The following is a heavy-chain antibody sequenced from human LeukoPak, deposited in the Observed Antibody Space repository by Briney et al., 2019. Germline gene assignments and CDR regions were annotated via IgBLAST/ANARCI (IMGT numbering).Heavy chain of an antibody. CDR2: VYPLDSDT. V-gene: IGHV5-51*01. Sequence: GESLKISCKVSGFSFTSYWIGWVRQMPGKGLEWMGIVYPLDSDTRSSPSFQGQVTISADKSISTAYLQWSSLKASDTAMYYCARLRGGSHSGPNWFDPWGQGTLVTVSS. D-gene: IGHD1-26*01. CDR3: ARLRGGSHSGPNWFDP. J-gene: IGHJ5*02. CDR1: GFSFTSYW.